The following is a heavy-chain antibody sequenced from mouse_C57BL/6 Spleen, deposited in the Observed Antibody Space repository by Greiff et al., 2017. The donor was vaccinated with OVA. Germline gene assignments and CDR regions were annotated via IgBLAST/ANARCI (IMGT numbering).Heavy chain of an antibody. J-gene: IGHJ3*01. V-gene: IGHV1-64*01. D-gene: IGHD4-1*01. CDR2: IHPNSGST. Sequence: QVQLQQPGAELVKPGASVKLSCKASGYTFTSHWMHWVKQRPGQGLEWIGMIHPNSGSTNYNEKFKSKATLTVDKSSSTAYMQLSSLTSEDSAVYYCARSLTGYSWFAYWGQGTLVTVSA. CDR1: GYTFTSHW. CDR3: ARSLTGYSWFAY.